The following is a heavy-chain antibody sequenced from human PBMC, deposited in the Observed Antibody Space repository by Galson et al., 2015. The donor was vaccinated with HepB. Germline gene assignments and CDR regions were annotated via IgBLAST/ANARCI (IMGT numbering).Heavy chain of an antibody. J-gene: IGHJ6*02. Sequence: SVKVSCKASGGTFSSYAISWVRQAPGQGLEWMGGIIPIFGTANYAQKFQGRVTITADESTSTAYMELSSLRSEDTAVYYCARDRTVVVIAPYYYYGMDVWGQGTTVTVSS. CDR3: ARDRTVVVIAPYYYYGMDV. CDR1: GGTFSSYA. CDR2: IIPIFGTA. D-gene: IGHD2-21*01. V-gene: IGHV1-69*13.